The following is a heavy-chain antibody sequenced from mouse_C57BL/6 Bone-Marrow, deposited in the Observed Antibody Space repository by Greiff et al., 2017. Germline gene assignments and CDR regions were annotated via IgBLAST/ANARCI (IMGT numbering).Heavy chain of an antibody. D-gene: IGHD3-2*02. CDR2: INPYNGGT. CDR3: ERGTAQATFAY. J-gene: IGHJ3*01. CDR1: GYTFTDYC. Sequence: EVQLQQSGPVLVKPGASVKMSCKASGYTFTDYCMNWVKQSHGKSLEWIGVINPYNGGTSYNQKFKGKATLTVDKSSSTAYMELNSLTSEDSAVYYCERGTAQATFAYGGQGTLVTVSA. V-gene: IGHV1-19*01.